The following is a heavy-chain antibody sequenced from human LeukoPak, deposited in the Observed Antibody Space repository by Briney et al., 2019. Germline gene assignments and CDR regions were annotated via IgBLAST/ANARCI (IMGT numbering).Heavy chain of an antibody. CDR2: SYYSGST. CDR1: GYSTSSGYY. CDR3: ARVQYGDYVGY. Sequence: PSETLSLTCTVSGYSTSSGYYWGWIRQPPGKGLEWIGSSYYSGSTYNNPSLKSRVTISVDTSKNQFSLKLTSVTAADTATYYCARVQYGDYVGYWGQGTLVTVSS. V-gene: IGHV4-38-2*02. D-gene: IGHD4-17*01. J-gene: IGHJ4*02.